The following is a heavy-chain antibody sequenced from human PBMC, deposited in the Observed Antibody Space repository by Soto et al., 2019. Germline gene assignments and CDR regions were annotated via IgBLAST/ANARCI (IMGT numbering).Heavy chain of an antibody. CDR2: IYYSGST. Sequence: SETLSLTCTVSGDSISSYYWSWIRQPPGKGLEWIGYIYYSGSTNYNPSLKSRVTISVDTSKNQFSLKLSSVTAADTAVYYCARLYGSGSSPYYYYYYMDVWGKGTTVTVSS. V-gene: IGHV4-59*01. CDR1: GDSISSYY. CDR3: ARLYGSGSSPYYYYYYMDV. D-gene: IGHD3-10*01. J-gene: IGHJ6*03.